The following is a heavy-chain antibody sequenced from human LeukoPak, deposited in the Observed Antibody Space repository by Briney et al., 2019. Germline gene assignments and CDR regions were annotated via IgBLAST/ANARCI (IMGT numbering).Heavy chain of an antibody. CDR3: ARDARLGNWFDP. D-gene: IGHD3-16*01. Sequence: SVKVSCKASGGTFSSYAISWVRRAPGQGLEWMGGIIPIFGTANYAQKFQGRVTITADESTSTAYMELGSLRSEDAAVYYCARDARLGNWFDPWGQGTLVTVSS. CDR1: GGTFSSYA. J-gene: IGHJ5*02. V-gene: IGHV1-69*13. CDR2: IIPIFGTA.